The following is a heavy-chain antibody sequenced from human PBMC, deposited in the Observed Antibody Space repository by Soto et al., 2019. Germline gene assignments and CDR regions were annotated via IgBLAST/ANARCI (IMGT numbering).Heavy chain of an antibody. V-gene: IGHV4-59*01. CDR1: AGCISRDY. CDR2: IYYSGST. Sequence: PSLTGTVTAGCISRDYRRWVRQPPGKRLEWIGYIYYSGSTNYNPSLKSRVTISVDTSKNQFSLKLSSVTAADTAVYYCARGPLYYDFWSGYYTGGSDLWGQGTLVTVSS. J-gene: IGHJ5*02. D-gene: IGHD3-3*01. CDR3: ARGPLYYDFWSGYYTGGSDL.